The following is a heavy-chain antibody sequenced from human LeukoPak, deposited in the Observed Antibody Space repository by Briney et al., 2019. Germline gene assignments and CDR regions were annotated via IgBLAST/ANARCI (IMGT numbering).Heavy chain of an antibody. CDR3: ARSPFCSSTSCPPEDF. CDR2: ISGSGGST. CDR1: GFTFSSYA. D-gene: IGHD2-2*01. J-gene: IGHJ4*02. Sequence: GGSLRLSCAASGFTFSSYAMSWVRQAPGKGLEWVSAISGSGGSTYYADSVKGRFTISRDNSKNTLYLQMNSLRAEDTAVYYCARSPFCSSTSCPPEDFWGQGTLVTVSS. V-gene: IGHV3-23*01.